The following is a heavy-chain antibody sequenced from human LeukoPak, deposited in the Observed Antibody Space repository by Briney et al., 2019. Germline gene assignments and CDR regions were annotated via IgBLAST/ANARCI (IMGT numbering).Heavy chain of an antibody. J-gene: IGHJ4*02. D-gene: IGHD2-15*01. CDR2: IIPILGIA. Sequence: ASVKVSCKASGGTFSSYAISWVRQAPGQGLEWMGRIIPILGIANYAQKFQGRVTITADKSTSTAYMELSSLRSEDTAVYYCARDIVVGTYFDYWGQGTLVTVSS. V-gene: IGHV1-69*04. CDR1: GGTFSSYA. CDR3: ARDIVVGTYFDY.